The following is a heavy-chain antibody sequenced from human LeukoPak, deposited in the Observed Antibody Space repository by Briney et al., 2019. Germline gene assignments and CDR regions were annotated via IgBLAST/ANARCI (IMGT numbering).Heavy chain of an antibody. CDR1: GYTFTSYA. CDR3: ARGGLRPGEYYFDY. D-gene: IGHD5-12*01. V-gene: IGHV7-4-1*02. Sequence: ASVKVSCKASGYTFTSYAMNWVRQAPGQGLEWMGWINTNTGNPTYAQGFTGRFVFSLDTSVSTAYLQISSLKAEDTAVYYCARGGLRPGEYYFDYWGQGTLVTVSS. J-gene: IGHJ4*02. CDR2: INTNTGNP.